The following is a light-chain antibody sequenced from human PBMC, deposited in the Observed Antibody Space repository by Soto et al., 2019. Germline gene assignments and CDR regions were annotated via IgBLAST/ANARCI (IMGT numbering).Light chain of an antibody. J-gene: IGKJ4*01. CDR3: QQYHTLVS. CDR2: DAS. Sequence: GARVTITCQASRDIMTYLNWYQQKPGKAPKLLIYDASNLETGVTSRFSGSGSGTDFTFTISSLQSEDIATYYCQQYHTLVSFGGGTKVEIK. CDR1: RDIMTY. V-gene: IGKV1-33*01.